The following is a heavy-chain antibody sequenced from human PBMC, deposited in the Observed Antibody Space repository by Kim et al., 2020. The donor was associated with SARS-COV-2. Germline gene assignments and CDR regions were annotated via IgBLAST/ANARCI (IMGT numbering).Heavy chain of an antibody. CDR3: SRGRWDN. J-gene: IGHJ4*02. V-gene: IGHV3-53*01. D-gene: IGHD2-15*01. CDR1: EFSVSTDF. CDR2: ISSAGSP. Sequence: GGSLRLSCTASEFSVSTDFMGWVRQAPGQGLEWVSIISSAGSPYYMDSVKGRFTISRDSSKNTLYLQMNSLRDEDTAVYYCSRGRWDNWGQGTLVTVSS.